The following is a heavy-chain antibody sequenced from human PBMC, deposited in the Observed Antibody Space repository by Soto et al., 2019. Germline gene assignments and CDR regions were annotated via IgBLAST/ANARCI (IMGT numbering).Heavy chain of an antibody. CDR1: GYTFTSYY. CDR3: VRESTPTRWFDP. Sequence: QVQLVQSGAEVKKPGASVKVSCKASGYTFTSYYIHWVRQAPGQGLEWMGVINPSGGSASYAQNFQGRVTMTRDTSTSTVYMELSSLRSEDTAVYYCVRESTPTRWFDPWGQGPLVTVSS. D-gene: IGHD2-2*01. CDR2: INPSGGSA. V-gene: IGHV1-46*03. J-gene: IGHJ5*02.